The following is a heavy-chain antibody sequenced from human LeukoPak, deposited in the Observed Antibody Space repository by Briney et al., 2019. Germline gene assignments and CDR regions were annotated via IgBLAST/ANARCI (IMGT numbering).Heavy chain of an antibody. V-gene: IGHV3-11*01. J-gene: IGHJ4*02. CDR1: GFTFSDYY. CDR2: ISSSGNTR. CDR3: ARSAVGATLH. D-gene: IGHD1-26*01. Sequence: GGSLRLSCAASGFTFSDYYMSWIRQAPGKGLEWVSHISSSGNTRYYADSVKGRFTISRDNAKNSLYLQMNSLRAEDTAVYYCARSAVGATLHWDQGTLVTVSS.